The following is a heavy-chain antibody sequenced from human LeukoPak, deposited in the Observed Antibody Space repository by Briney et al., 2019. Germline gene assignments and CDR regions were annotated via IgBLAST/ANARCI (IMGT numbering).Heavy chain of an antibody. D-gene: IGHD2-2*01. J-gene: IGHJ5*02. Sequence: GASVKVSCKASGYTFTDYYMHWVRQAPGQGLEWMGRIIPILGIANYAQKFQGRVTITADKSTSTAYMELSSLRSEDTAVYYCARAGPTSTIGYCSSTSCPPGNWFDPWGQGTLVTVSS. CDR2: IIPILGIA. CDR1: GYTFTDYY. CDR3: ARAGPTSTIGYCSSTSCPPGNWFDP. V-gene: IGHV1-69*04.